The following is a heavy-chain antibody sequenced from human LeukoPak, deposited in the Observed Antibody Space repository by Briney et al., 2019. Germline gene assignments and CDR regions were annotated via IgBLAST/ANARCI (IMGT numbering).Heavy chain of an antibody. J-gene: IGHJ4*02. CDR3: ARVPIVVVPAAWSDY. D-gene: IGHD2-2*01. CDR1: GFTFSSYS. Sequence: GGSLRLSCAASGFTFSSYSMNWVRQAPGKGLEWVSYISDRSTTMYYAESVKGRFTISRDNAKNSLYLQMNSLRDEDTAVYYCARVPIVVVPAAWSDYWGQGTLVTVSS. CDR2: ISDRSTTM. V-gene: IGHV3-48*02.